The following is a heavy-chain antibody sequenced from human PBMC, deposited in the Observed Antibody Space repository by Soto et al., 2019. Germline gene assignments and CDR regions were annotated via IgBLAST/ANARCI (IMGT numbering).Heavy chain of an antibody. CDR3: ARLRVAGTGYYYGMDV. V-gene: IGHV5-10-1*01. CDR1: GYSVTSYW. D-gene: IGHD6-19*01. J-gene: IGHJ6*02. Sequence: PGESLKISCKGSGYSVTSYWISWVRQMPGKGLEWMGRIDPSDSYTNYSPSFQGHVTISADKSISTAYLQWSSLKASDTAMYYCARLRVAGTGYYYGMDVWGQGTTVTVSS. CDR2: IDPSDSYT.